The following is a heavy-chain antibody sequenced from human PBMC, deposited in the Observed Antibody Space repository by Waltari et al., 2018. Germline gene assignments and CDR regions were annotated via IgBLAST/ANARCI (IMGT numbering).Heavy chain of an antibody. Sequence: QVQLQESGQGLVKPSGTLSLTSAVSGGSISSSNWWGWVRQPSGKGLEWIGEIYHSGSTNYNPSLKSRVTISVDKSKNQFSLKLSSVTAADTAVYYCARDHIGDNWNYGSKGWFDPWGQGTLGTVSS. CDR3: ARDHIGDNWNYGSKGWFDP. V-gene: IGHV4-4*02. D-gene: IGHD1-7*01. J-gene: IGHJ5*02. CDR1: GGSISSSNW. CDR2: IYHSGST.